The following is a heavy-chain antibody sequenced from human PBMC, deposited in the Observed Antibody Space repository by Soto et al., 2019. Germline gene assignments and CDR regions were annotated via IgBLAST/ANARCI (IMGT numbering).Heavy chain of an antibody. CDR1: GYTFTSYG. Sequence: SCKASGYTFTSYGISWIRQPPGKGLEWIGYIYYSGSTNYNPSLKSRVTISVDTSKNQFSLKLSSVTAADTAVYYCARDSSGGSYHFDYWGQGTLVTVSS. J-gene: IGHJ4*02. D-gene: IGHD2-15*01. CDR2: IYYSGST. CDR3: ARDSSGGSYHFDY. V-gene: IGHV4-59*01.